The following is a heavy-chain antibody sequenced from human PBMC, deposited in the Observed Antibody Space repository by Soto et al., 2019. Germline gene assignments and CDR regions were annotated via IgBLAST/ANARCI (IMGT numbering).Heavy chain of an antibody. CDR3: AREGYGDYVDSYYGMDV. Sequence: QVQLQQWGAGLLKPSETLSLTCAVYGGSFSGYYWSWIRQPPGKGLEWIGEINHSGSTNYNPSLKSRVTISVDTSKNQFSLKLSSVTAADTAVYYCAREGYGDYVDSYYGMDVWGQGTTVTVSS. V-gene: IGHV4-34*01. D-gene: IGHD4-17*01. CDR2: INHSGST. J-gene: IGHJ6*02. CDR1: GGSFSGYY.